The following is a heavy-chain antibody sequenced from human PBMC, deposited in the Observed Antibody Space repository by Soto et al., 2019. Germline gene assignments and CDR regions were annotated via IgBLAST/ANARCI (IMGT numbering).Heavy chain of an antibody. CDR3: ARHSSNFRYYYYAMDV. CDR1: GYTFTDYW. D-gene: IGHD6-13*01. V-gene: IGHV5-51*01. CDR2: IYPGDSDT. Sequence: PGESLKISCKGSGYTFTDYWIGWVRQLPGKGLEWMGIIYPGDSDTRYSPSFQGRVTITADKSASTAYLQWNTLKASDTAMYYCARHSSNFRYYYYAMDVWGQGTTVTVSS. J-gene: IGHJ6*02.